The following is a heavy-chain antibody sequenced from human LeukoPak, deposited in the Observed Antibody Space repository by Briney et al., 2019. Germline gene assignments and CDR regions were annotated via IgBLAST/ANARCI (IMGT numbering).Heavy chain of an antibody. D-gene: IGHD6-13*01. CDR3: ARATRRAASPTYFDY. Sequence: GGSLRLSCAASGFTFRNYWMHWVRQDPGKGLVWVSRVNGDGTITNYADSVKGRFTISRDNAKDTLYLQMNSLRAEDTAVYYCARATRRAASPTYFDYWGQGTLVTVSS. J-gene: IGHJ4*02. CDR2: VNGDGTIT. CDR1: GFTFRNYW. V-gene: IGHV3-74*01.